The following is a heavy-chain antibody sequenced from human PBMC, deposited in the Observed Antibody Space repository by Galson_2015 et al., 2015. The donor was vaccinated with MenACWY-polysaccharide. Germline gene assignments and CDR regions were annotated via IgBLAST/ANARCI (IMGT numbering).Heavy chain of an antibody. J-gene: IGHJ3*02. V-gene: IGHV1-69*13. D-gene: IGHD2-21*01. CDR1: GGTFSSYA. Sequence: SVKVSCKAPGGTFSSYAISWVRQAPGQGLEWMGGIIPIFGTANYAQKFQGRVTITADESTSTAYMELSSLRSEDTAVYYCARDVEDAFDIWGQGTMVTVSS. CDR2: IIPIFGTA. CDR3: ARDVEDAFDI.